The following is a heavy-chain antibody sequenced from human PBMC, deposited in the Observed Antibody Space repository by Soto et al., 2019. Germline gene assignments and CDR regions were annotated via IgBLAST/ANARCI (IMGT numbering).Heavy chain of an antibody. D-gene: IGHD6-13*01. CDR3: ARDRGIAAAGSHYGMDV. Sequence: SVKVSCQASGYTFTSYGISWVRQAPVQGLEWMGWISAYNGNTNYAQKLQGRVTMTTDTSTSTAYMELRSLRSDDTAVYYCARDRGIAAAGSHYGMDVWGQGTTVTVSS. J-gene: IGHJ6*02. CDR2: ISAYNGNT. CDR1: GYTFTSYG. V-gene: IGHV1-18*04.